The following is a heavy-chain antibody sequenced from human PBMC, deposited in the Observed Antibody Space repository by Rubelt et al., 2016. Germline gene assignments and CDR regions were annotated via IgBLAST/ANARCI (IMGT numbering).Heavy chain of an antibody. CDR1: GYTFPSYA. Sequence: QVQLVQSGAEVKKPGASVKVSCKASGYTFPSYAMHWVRQAPGQRLEWMGWINAGNGNTKYSQKFQGRGTSTRDTAASTAYMGLSSLRSEGTAVYYCARVIWGSGWANNWFDPWGQGTLVTVSS. V-gene: IGHV1-3*01. D-gene: IGHD6-19*01. J-gene: IGHJ5*02. CDR3: ARVIWGSGWANNWFDP. CDR2: INAGNGNT.